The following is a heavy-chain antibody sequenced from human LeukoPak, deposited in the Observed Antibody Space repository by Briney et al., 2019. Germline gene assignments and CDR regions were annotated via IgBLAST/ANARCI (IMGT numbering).Heavy chain of an antibody. Sequence: SETLSLTCTVSGGSLSSSSYYWGWIRQPPGKGLEWIGSIYYSGNTYYNPSLKSRVTISVDTSKNQFSLKLSSVTAADTAVYYCANYDSGRGRFDPWGQGTLVTVSS. CDR1: GGSLSSSSYY. J-gene: IGHJ5*02. D-gene: IGHD3-10*01. CDR3: ANYDSGRGRFDP. CDR2: IYYSGNT. V-gene: IGHV4-39*01.